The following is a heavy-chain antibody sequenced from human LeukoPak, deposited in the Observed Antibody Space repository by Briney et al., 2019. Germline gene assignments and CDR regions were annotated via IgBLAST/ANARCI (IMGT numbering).Heavy chain of an antibody. V-gene: IGHV3-23*01. Sequence: GGSLRRSGAASRFTFSSYAMSWVRQAPGKGLEWVSAISGSGGSTYYADSVKGRFTISRDNSKNTLYLQMNSLRAEDTAVYYCSNLMPSSSRDYWGQGTLVTVSS. D-gene: IGHD6-13*01. CDR1: RFTFSSYA. J-gene: IGHJ4*02. CDR3: SNLMPSSSRDY. CDR2: ISGSGGST.